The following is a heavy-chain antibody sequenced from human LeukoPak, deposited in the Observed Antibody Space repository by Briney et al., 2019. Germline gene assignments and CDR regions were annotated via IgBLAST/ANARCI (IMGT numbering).Heavy chain of an antibody. CDR2: IYYSGST. D-gene: IGHD3-10*01. CDR3: ASAGILWFGESAY. J-gene: IGHJ4*02. Sequence: SETLSLTCTVSGCSISSSSYYWGWIRQPPGKGLEWIGSIYYSGSTYYNPSLKSRVTISVDTSKNQFSLKLSSVTAADTAVYYCASAGILWFGESAYWGQGTLVTVSS. V-gene: IGHV4-39*07. CDR1: GCSISSSSYY.